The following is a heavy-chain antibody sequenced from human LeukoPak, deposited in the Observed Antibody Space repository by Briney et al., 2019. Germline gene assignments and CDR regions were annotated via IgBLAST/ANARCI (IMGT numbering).Heavy chain of an antibody. V-gene: IGHV4-4*07. D-gene: IGHD2-8*01. CDR3: ARGRASGYCTL. CDR2: IYTSGST. J-gene: IGHJ4*02. CDR1: GVSISGYY. Sequence: SETLSLTCTVSGVSISGYYWSWIRQPAGKGLEWIGRIYTSGSTNYNPSLKSRVTMSVDTSKNQSALKLSSVTAADTAVYYCARGRASGYCTLWGQGTLVTVSS.